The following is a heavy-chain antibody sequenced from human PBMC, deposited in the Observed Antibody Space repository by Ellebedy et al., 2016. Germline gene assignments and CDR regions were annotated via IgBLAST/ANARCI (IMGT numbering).Heavy chain of an antibody. J-gene: IGHJ4*02. D-gene: IGHD3-16*01. CDR1: GFSFSNYF. CDR2: INIDGSYT. V-gene: IGHV3-74*01. Sequence: GESLKISXATSGFSFSNYFMTWVRQAPGKGLVWVSRINIDGSYTRYADSVKGRFTISRDNAKNTLYLQMNSLRAEDTAVYYCAREKVLGANAPLDYWGQGTLVTVSS. CDR3: AREKVLGANAPLDY.